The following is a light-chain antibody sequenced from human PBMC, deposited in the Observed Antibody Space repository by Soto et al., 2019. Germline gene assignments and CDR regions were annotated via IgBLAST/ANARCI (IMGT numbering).Light chain of an antibody. V-gene: IGLV2-23*03. CDR3: YSFEGSTTFSYV. CDR2: EGT. Sequence: QSVLTQPASVSGSPGQSISISCTGTSSDVVTYNLVSWYQQHPGKAPTVLIYEGTKRPSGVSNRFSGSKSGNTASLTISGLQTEDEADYNCYSFEGSTTFSYVFGPGTKVTVL. CDR1: SSDVVTYNL. J-gene: IGLJ1*01.